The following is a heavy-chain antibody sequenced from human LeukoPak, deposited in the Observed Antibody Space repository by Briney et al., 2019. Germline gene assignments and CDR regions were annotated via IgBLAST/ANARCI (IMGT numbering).Heavy chain of an antibody. CDR1: GSTFSGYG. D-gene: IGHD6-19*01. CDR3: ARFEGLVAGLDQ. V-gene: IGHV3-33*01. Sequence: GSLRLSCAAPGSTFSGYGMHWDRQAPGKGLEWVAVIWYDGSKAYYVDSVKGRFTISRDNSKNTLYLQMNSLRVDDTGVYYCARFEGLVAGLDQWGRGTLVTVSS. J-gene: IGHJ5*02. CDR2: IWYDGSKA.